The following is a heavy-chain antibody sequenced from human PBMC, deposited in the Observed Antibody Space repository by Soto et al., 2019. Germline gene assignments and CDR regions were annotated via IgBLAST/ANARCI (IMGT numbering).Heavy chain of an antibody. V-gene: IGHV3-21*01. D-gene: IGHD6-13*01. Sequence: GGSLRLSCAASGFTFSSYSMNWVRQAPGKGLEWVSSISSSSSYIYYADSVKGRFTISRDNAKNSLYLQMNSLGAEDTAVYYCARDLIAQQLVGFDYWGQGTLVTVSS. CDR1: GFTFSSYS. J-gene: IGHJ4*02. CDR3: ARDLIAQQLVGFDY. CDR2: ISSSSSYI.